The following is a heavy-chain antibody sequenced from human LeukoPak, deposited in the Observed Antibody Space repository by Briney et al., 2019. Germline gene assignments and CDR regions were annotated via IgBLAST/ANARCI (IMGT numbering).Heavy chain of an antibody. CDR1: GFTFSNYYW. D-gene: IGHD2-21*02. V-gene: IGHV3-74*01. CDR2: INSDGSIT. J-gene: IGHJ4*02. Sequence: GGSLRLSCAASGFTFSNYYWMHWVRQAPGKGLVWVSRINSDGSITSYADSVKGRFTISRDNAKNTLYLQMNTLRAEDTAVYYCARDRRETYCGGDCYSGSIDYWGQGTLVTVSS. CDR3: ARDRRETYCGGDCYSGSIDY.